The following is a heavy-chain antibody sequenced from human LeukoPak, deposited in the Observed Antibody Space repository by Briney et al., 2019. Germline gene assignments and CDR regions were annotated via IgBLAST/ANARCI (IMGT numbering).Heavy chain of an antibody. Sequence: ASVKVSCKASGYTFTGYYMHWVRPAPGQGLEWMGWINPNSGGTNYAQKFQGRVTMTRDTSISPAYMELSRLRSDDTAVYYCARAPIYYFGSGSAREFDYWGQGTPVTVSS. CDR2: INPNSGGT. CDR1: GYTFTGYY. V-gene: IGHV1-2*02. D-gene: IGHD3-10*01. CDR3: ARAPIYYFGSGSAREFDY. J-gene: IGHJ4*02.